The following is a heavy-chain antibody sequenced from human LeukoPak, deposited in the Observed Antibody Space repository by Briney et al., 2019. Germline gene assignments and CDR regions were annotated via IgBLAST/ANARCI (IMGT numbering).Heavy chain of an antibody. D-gene: IGHD1-1*01. CDR2: IKQDGSEI. J-gene: IGHJ6*02. Sequence: GGSLRLSCAASGFNFNSYWMSWVRQAPGKGLECVANIKQDGSEIYFVDSVKGRFTISRDNAKSSLYLQMNSLRDEDTAVYYCARYTWSDRRGAMDVWGQGTTVTVSS. V-gene: IGHV3-7*04. CDR3: ARYTWSDRRGAMDV. CDR1: GFNFNSYW.